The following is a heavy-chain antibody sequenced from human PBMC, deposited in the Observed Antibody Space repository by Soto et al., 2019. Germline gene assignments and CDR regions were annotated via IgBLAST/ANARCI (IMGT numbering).Heavy chain of an antibody. V-gene: IGHV3-30*03. CDR2: ISYDGSDK. CDR1: GFTFSSYG. Sequence: QVQVVESGGGVVQPGRSLRLSCAASGFTFSSYGMHWVRQAPGKGLEWVAAISYDGSDKYYADSVKGRFTISRDKSKNTLYLQMNSLRAEDTAVYYCVADYVATDLFDIWGQGTMVTVSS. CDR3: VADYVATDLFDI. D-gene: IGHD3-10*02. J-gene: IGHJ3*02.